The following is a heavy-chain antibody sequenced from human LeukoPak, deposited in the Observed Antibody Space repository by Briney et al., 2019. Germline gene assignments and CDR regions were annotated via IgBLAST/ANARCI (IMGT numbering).Heavy chain of an antibody. CDR1: GFTFSSYA. CDR3: AKGTTWIQLWGTFDY. D-gene: IGHD5-18*01. CDR2: ISGSGGST. J-gene: IGHJ4*02. Sequence: PGGSLRLSCAASGFTFSSYAMSWVRQAPGKGLEWVSAISGSGGSTYYADSVKGRFTISRDNSKNTLYLQMNSLRAEDTAVYYCAKGTTWIQLWGTFDYWGQGTLVTVSS. V-gene: IGHV3-23*01.